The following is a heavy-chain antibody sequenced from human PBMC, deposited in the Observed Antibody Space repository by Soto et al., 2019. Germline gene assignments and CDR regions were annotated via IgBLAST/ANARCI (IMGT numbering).Heavy chain of an antibody. CDR3: ARDITMVRGVFDY. V-gene: IGHV3-30-3*01. Sequence: QVQLVESGGGVVQPGRSLRLSCAASGFTFSSYAMHWVRQAPGKGLEWVAVISYDGSNKYYADSVKGRFTISRDNSKNTLYLQMNSLRAEDTAVYYCARDITMVRGVFDYWGQGTLVTVSS. D-gene: IGHD3-10*01. CDR1: GFTFSSYA. CDR2: ISYDGSNK. J-gene: IGHJ4*02.